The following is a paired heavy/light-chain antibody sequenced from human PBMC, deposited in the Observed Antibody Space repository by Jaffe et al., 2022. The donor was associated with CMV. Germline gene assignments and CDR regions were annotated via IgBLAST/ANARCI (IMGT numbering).Heavy chain of an antibody. CDR1: GFSFAHYA. CDR3: AKGVGAYRHVAFDS. J-gene: IGHJ3*02. Sequence: VQLVESGGGSVRPGRSLRLSCAASGFSFAHYAMHWVRQSPGKGLECVASITFNGDIVSYADSVKGRFIISRDNAQKSLHLQMNSLGPEDTALYFCAKGVGAYRHVAFDSWGPGTKVTVSS. D-gene: IGHD3-16*01. CDR2: ITFNGDIV. V-gene: IGHV3-9*01.
Light chain of an antibody. CDR1: TSNLGAGYD. Sequence: QSVLTQPPSVSGAPGQRVTISCTGGTSNLGAGYDVHWYQQLPGLAPKLLIFDSDIRPSGVPDRFSGSKSGTSASLAISGLLADDEADYYCQSYDSDLNASVFGGGTKLTVL. V-gene: IGLV1-40*01. CDR3: QSYDSDLNASV. CDR2: DSD. J-gene: IGLJ2*01.